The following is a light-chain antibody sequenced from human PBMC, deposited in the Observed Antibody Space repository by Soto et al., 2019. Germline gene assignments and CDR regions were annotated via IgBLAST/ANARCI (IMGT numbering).Light chain of an antibody. V-gene: IGLV2-14*01. Sequence: QSALTRPASVSGSPGQSITISCTGTSSDVGGYNYVSWYQQHPGKAPKLMIYDVSNRPSGVSNRFSGSKSGNTTSLTISGLQAEDEADYYCSSYTSSSPYVFGTGTNVTV. CDR1: SSDVGGYNY. CDR2: DVS. J-gene: IGLJ1*01. CDR3: SSYTSSSPYV.